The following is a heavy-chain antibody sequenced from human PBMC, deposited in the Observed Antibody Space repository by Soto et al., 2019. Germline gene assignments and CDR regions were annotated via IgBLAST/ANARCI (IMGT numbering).Heavy chain of an antibody. Sequence: QVQLVESGGGVVQPGRSLRLSCAASGFDFNTYGLHWVRQAPGKGLEWVAAISFDGGNQYYADSVKGRFIISRDKSNSTLYLQMNSLGAEDTATYFCAKDSSVTAAGSGGWFDPWGPGTLVIVSS. D-gene: IGHD6-13*01. V-gene: IGHV3-30*18. CDR1: GFDFNTYG. CDR3: AKDSSVTAAGSGGWFDP. J-gene: IGHJ5*02. CDR2: ISFDGGNQ.